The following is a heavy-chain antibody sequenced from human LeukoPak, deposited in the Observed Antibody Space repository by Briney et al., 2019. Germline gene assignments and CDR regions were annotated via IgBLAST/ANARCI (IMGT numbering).Heavy chain of an antibody. J-gene: IGHJ3*02. D-gene: IGHD3-22*01. CDR1: GDSIGSHY. CDR3: ARDYYDSRGEAFDI. Sequence: PSETLSLTCTVSGDSIGSHYWSWIRQPPGKGLEWIGYIFYVGSTNYNPSLKSRVTKSVDTSKNQFSLKLNSVTAADTAVYYCARDYYDSRGEAFDIWGQGTMVTVSS. CDR2: IFYVGST. V-gene: IGHV4-59*11.